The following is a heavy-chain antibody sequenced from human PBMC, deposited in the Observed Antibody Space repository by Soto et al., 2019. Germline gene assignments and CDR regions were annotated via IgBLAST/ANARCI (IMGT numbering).Heavy chain of an antibody. Sequence: QVQLLESGGGLVKPGGSLRLSCAASGFTFSDYYMSWIRQAPGKGLECVAYISVSSTYANYVDSVEGRFPISRDNAKNSLFLQMNSLRAEDTAVYYCARGVPYYSSEKPANFDYWGQGALVTVSS. D-gene: IGHD3-10*01. CDR2: ISVSSTYA. CDR3: ARGVPYYSSEKPANFDY. J-gene: IGHJ4*02. V-gene: IGHV3-11*05. CDR1: GFTFSDYY.